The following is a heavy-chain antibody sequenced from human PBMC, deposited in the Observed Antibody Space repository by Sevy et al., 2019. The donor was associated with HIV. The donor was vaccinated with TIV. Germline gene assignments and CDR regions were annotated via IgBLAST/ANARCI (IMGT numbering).Heavy chain of an antibody. Sequence: GGSLRLSCAASGFTFSSYAMSWVRQAPGKGLEWVSVISGSGDSTYYVDSVKGRFTISRDNSKNTLYLQMNSLRAEDTAVYYCAKEGRGYHGSGSSDYWGQGSLVTVSS. CDR1: GFTFSSYA. J-gene: IGHJ4*02. CDR2: ISGSGDST. CDR3: AKEGRGYHGSGSSDY. D-gene: IGHD3-10*01. V-gene: IGHV3-23*01.